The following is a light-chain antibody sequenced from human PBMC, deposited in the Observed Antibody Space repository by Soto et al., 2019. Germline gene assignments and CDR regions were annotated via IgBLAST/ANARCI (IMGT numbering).Light chain of an antibody. CDR3: QQNYNTPPYT. V-gene: IGKV1-27*01. Sequence: IEMTQSPSSLSASVGDRLTITWQASQGISNYLAWYQQKPGKVPKLLIYAASTLQSGVPSRFSRSGSGTELTLTISSLHTEYFANYFCQQNYNTPPYTVGQGTKVEIK. CDR1: QGISNY. J-gene: IGKJ2*01. CDR2: AAS.